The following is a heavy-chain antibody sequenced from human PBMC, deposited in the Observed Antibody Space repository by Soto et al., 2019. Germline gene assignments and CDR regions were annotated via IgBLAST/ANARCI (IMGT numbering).Heavy chain of an antibody. D-gene: IGHD6-19*01. CDR2: INAGNGNT. V-gene: IGHV1-3*01. CDR1: GYTFTSYV. CDR3: ARKAVAGINYYYYGMDV. Sequence: VSVKVSCKASGYTFTSYVMHWVRQAPGQRFEWMGWINAGNGNTKYSQKFQGRVTITRDTSASTAYMELSSLRSEDTAVYYCARKAVAGINYYYYGMDVWGQGTTVTVSS. J-gene: IGHJ6*02.